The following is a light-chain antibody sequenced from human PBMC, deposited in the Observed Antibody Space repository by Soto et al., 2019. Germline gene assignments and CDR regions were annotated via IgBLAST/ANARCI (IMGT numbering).Light chain of an antibody. J-gene: IGKJ1*01. CDR1: QSLVYKDGNTF. CDR3: LQHTHWPPT. V-gene: IGKV2-30*01. CDR2: NVS. Sequence: DVVMTQSPLSLPVTLGQPASISCTSSQSLVYKDGNTFLTWFQQRPGQSPRRLIYNVSKRDTWVPDRFSGSESGTHFTMKISRVEAEDVELYYYLQHTHWPPTFGQGTKVDI.